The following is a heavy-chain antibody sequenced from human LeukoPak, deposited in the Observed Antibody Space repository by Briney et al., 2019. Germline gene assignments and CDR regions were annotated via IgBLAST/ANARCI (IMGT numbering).Heavy chain of an antibody. CDR1: GYTFTSYG. J-gene: IGHJ5*02. V-gene: IGHV1-18*01. CDR3: AREYGSVRYYDFWSGYYSWFDP. CDR2: ISAYNGNT. D-gene: IGHD3-3*01. Sequence: ASVKVSCKASGYTFTSYGISWVRQAPGQGLEWMGWISAYNGNTNYAQTLQGRVTMTTDTSTSTAYMELRSLRSDDTAVYYCAREYGSVRYYDFWSGYYSWFDPWGQGTLVTVSS.